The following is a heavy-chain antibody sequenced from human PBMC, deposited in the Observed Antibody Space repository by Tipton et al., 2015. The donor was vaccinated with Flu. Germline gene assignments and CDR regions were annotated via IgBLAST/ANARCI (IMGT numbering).Heavy chain of an antibody. CDR1: RFTFSSYG. J-gene: IGHJ4*02. V-gene: IGHV3-23*01. Sequence: SLRLSCAASRFTFSSYGMHWVRQAPGKGLEWVSAIGGGGATTYFADSVKGRFTISRDNIRNTLYLQMNSLRAEDTAIYYCARVIPEFVAGLSYWGQGTLVTASS. D-gene: IGHD6-19*01. CDR2: IGGGGATT. CDR3: ARVIPEFVAGLSY.